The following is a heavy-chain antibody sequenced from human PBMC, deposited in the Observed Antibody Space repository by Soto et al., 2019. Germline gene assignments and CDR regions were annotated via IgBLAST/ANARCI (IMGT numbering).Heavy chain of an antibody. CDR1: GFTFSSYA. CDR2: ISGSGGST. D-gene: IGHD3-3*01. V-gene: IGHV3-23*01. Sequence: PGGSLRLSCAASGFTFSSYAMSWVRQAPGKGLEWVSAISGSGGSTYYADSVKGRFTISRDNSKNTLYLQMNSLRAEDTAVYYCASSFGVVTYYYYGMDVWGQGTTVTVSS. J-gene: IGHJ6*02. CDR3: ASSFGVVTYYYYGMDV.